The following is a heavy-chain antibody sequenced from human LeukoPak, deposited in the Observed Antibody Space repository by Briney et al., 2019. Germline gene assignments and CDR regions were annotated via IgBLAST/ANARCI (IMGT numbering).Heavy chain of an antibody. D-gene: IGHD1-26*01. CDR3: ATSNSGSYLTPDY. J-gene: IGHJ4*02. V-gene: IGHV1-24*01. CDR2: FDPEDGET. CDR1: GYTLTELS. Sequence: TSVKVSCKVSGYTLTELSMHWVRQAPGKGLEWMGGFDPEDGETIYAQKFQGRVTMTEDTSTDTAYMELSSLRSEDTAVYYCATSNSGSYLTPDYWGQGTLVTVSS.